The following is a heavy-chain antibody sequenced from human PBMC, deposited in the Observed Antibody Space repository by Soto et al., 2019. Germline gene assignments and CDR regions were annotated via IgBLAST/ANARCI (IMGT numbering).Heavy chain of an antibody. V-gene: IGHV1-2*02. J-gene: IGHJ6*02. CDR1: GYTFTGYY. CDR2: INPNSGGT. Sequence: ASVKVSCKTSGYTFTGYYIHWVRQAPGQGLEWMGWINPNSGGTNYAQKFQGRVTMTRDTSISTAYMELSRLRSDDTAVYYCASLGWGGDHYYYVMDVWGQGTTVTVSS. CDR3: ASLGWGGDHYYYVMDV. D-gene: IGHD2-21*02.